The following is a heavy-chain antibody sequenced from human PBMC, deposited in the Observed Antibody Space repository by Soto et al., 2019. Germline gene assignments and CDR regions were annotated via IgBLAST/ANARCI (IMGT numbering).Heavy chain of an antibody. Sequence: GGSLRLSCAASGFTVGTNYMTWVRQAPGKGLEWVSVIYKDGSIYYEDSVKGRFTISRDNSKNTLYLQMNSLRDEDTGIYYCARDGAHQDIDYWGQGTLVTVSS. CDR1: GFTVGTNY. D-gene: IGHD2-2*01. CDR2: IYKDGSI. V-gene: IGHV3-66*01. J-gene: IGHJ4*02. CDR3: ARDGAHQDIDY.